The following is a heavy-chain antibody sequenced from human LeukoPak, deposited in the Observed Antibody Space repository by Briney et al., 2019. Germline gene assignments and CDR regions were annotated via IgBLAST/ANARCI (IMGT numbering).Heavy chain of an antibody. D-gene: IGHD5-18*01. CDR1: GFTFSSYS. V-gene: IGHV3-21*01. Sequence: GGSLRLSCADSGFTFSSYSMNWVRQAPGKGLEWVSTISSSSRYIYYADSVKGRFTISRDNAKNSLYLQMNSLRAEDTAVYYCARGRTAMVTDAFDIWGQGTMVTVSS. CDR2: ISSSSRYI. CDR3: ARGRTAMVTDAFDI. J-gene: IGHJ3*02.